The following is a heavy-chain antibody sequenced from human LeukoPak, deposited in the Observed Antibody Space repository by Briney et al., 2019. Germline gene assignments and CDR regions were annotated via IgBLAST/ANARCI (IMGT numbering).Heavy chain of an antibody. CDR1: GGSISSYY. D-gene: IGHD3-10*01. CDR2: IYYSGST. Sequence: SETLSLTCTVSGGSISSYYWSWIRQPPGKGLEWIGHIYYSGSTHYNPSLKSRVTISVDTSKNQFSLKLSSVTAADTAVYYCARHVGDSGSGSYLTYFDYWGQGTLVTVSS. J-gene: IGHJ4*02. V-gene: IGHV4-59*08. CDR3: ARHVGDSGSGSYLTYFDY.